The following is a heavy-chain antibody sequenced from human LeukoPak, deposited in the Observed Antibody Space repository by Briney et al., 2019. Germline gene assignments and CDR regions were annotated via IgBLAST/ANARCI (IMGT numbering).Heavy chain of an antibody. CDR3: ARGPYSGYVYYYYYMDV. V-gene: IGHV1-2*02. CDR2: INPNSGGT. Sequence: GASVKVSCKASGYTFTGYYMHWVRQAPGQGLEWMGWINPNSGGTNYAQKFQGRVTMTRDTSISTAYMELSRLRSDDTAVYYCARGPYSGYVYYYYYMDVWGKGTTVTISS. D-gene: IGHD5-12*01. J-gene: IGHJ6*03. CDR1: GYTFTGYY.